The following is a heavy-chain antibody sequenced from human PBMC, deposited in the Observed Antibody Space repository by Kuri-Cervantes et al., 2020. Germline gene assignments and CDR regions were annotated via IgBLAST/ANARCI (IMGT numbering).Heavy chain of an antibody. CDR2: ISSGSLSK. Sequence: LSLTCAASGFTFSDYNMNWVRQAPGKGPEWVSYISSGSLSKYYADSVKGRFTISRDDAKNSLYLQMNSLRAEDTAVYYCARWYSSSWYGVAEGYNWFDPWGQGTLVTVSS. D-gene: IGHD6-13*01. CDR3: ARWYSSSWYGVAEGYNWFDP. V-gene: IGHV3-48*01. J-gene: IGHJ5*02. CDR1: GFTFSDYN.